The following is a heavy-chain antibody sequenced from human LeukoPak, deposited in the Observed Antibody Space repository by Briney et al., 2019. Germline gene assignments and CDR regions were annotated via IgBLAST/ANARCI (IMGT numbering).Heavy chain of an antibody. Sequence: GGSLRLSCAASGFTFSSYAMSWVRQAPGKGLEWVSAISGSGGSTYYADSVEGRFTISRDNSKNTLYLRMNSLRAEDTAVYYCAKDLSYLVDYWGQGTLVTVSS. CDR1: GFTFSSYA. CDR3: AKDLSYLVDY. CDR2: ISGSGGST. V-gene: IGHV3-23*01. D-gene: IGHD1-26*01. J-gene: IGHJ4*02.